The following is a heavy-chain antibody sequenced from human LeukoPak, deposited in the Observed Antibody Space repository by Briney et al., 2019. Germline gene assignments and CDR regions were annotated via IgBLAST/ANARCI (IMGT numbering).Heavy chain of an antibody. CDR2: ISSSGTTV. CDR1: GFTFRSYE. Sequence: GGALRLSCAASGFTFRSYEMNWVRQAPGKGLDWVSYISSSGTTVYYAHSVKGRFTVSRDNAKNSLYLEMNSLRAEDTAVYYCARSIKGDSGHWGQGTLVTVSS. CDR3: ARSIKGDSGH. D-gene: IGHD3-10*01. J-gene: IGHJ4*02. V-gene: IGHV3-48*03.